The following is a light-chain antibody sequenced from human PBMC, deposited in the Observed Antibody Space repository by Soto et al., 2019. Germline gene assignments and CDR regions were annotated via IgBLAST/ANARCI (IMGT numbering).Light chain of an antibody. J-gene: IGKJ5*01. Sequence: EIVLAQSPGTLSLSPVERATLSFRASQSVTNSFLAWYQQKPGQAPRLLIYDASSRATGIPDRFSGGGSGTDFTLTISSLEPEDFAVYYCQQRSNWITFGQGTRLEIK. CDR3: QQRSNWIT. V-gene: IGKV3D-20*02. CDR2: DAS. CDR1: QSVTNSF.